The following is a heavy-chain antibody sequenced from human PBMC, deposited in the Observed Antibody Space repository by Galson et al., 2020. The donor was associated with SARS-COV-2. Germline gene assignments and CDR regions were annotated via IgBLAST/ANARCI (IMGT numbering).Heavy chain of an antibody. CDR1: GFTFSSYA. V-gene: IGHV3-30-3*01. CDR2: ISYDGSNK. Sequence: GESLKISCAASGFTFSSYAMHWVSQAPGKGLEWVAVISYDGSNKYYADSVKGRFTISRDNSKNTLYLQMNSLRAEDTAVYYCARDQGGSYSSFDYWGQGTLVTVSS. D-gene: IGHD1-26*01. CDR3: ARDQGGSYSSFDY. J-gene: IGHJ4*02.